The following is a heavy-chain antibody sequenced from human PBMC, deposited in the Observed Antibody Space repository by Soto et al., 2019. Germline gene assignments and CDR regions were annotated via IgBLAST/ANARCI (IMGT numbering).Heavy chain of an antibody. J-gene: IGHJ6*02. V-gene: IGHV3-30-3*01. CDR3: ARDTGTRYYYYYGMDV. Sequence: QVQLVESGGGVVQPGRSLRLSCAASGFTFSSYAMHWVRQAPGKGLERVAVISYDGSNKYYADSVKGRFTISRDNSKNTLYLQMNSLRAEDTAVYYCARDTGTRYYYYYGMDVWGQGTTVTVSS. D-gene: IGHD1-1*01. CDR1: GFTFSSYA. CDR2: ISYDGSNK.